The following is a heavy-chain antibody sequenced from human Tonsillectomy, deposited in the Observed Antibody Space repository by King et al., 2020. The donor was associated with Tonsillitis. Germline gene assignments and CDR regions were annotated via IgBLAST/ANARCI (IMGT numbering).Heavy chain of an antibody. Sequence: QLVQSGAEVKKPGSSVKVSCKASGGTFSTYAICWVRQAPGQGLEWMGGIIPIFGTANYAQRFQGRVTIAADESTSTVYMELSSLRSEDTAVYYCARGGPVATGNFDYWGQGTLVTVSS. CDR3: ARGGPVATGNFDY. D-gene: IGHD5-12*01. CDR2: IIPIFGTA. CDR1: GGTFSTYA. V-gene: IGHV1-69*01. J-gene: IGHJ4*02.